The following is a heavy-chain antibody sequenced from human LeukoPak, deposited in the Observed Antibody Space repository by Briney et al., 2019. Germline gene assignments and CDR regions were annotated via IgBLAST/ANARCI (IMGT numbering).Heavy chain of an antibody. CDR1: GGSFSGYD. CDR3: ARGLGAV. V-gene: IGHV4-34*01. CDR2: INHSGST. D-gene: IGHD6-19*01. J-gene: IGHJ4*02. Sequence: SETLSLTCAVYGGSFSGYDWTWIRQPPGEGLEWIGEINHSGSTNYNPSLKSRVTISVDTSKNQFSLKLSSVTAADTAVYYCARGLGAVWGQGTLVTVSS.